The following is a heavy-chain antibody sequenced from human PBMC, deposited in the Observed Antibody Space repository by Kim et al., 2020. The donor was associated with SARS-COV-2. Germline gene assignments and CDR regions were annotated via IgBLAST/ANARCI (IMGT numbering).Heavy chain of an antibody. Sequence: DSVKGRFTISRDNAKNSLYLQMNSLRAEDTAVYYCARDGVVVAATGYFDYWGQGTLVTVSS. V-gene: IGHV3-7*01. CDR3: ARDGVVVAATGYFDY. D-gene: IGHD2-15*01. J-gene: IGHJ4*02.